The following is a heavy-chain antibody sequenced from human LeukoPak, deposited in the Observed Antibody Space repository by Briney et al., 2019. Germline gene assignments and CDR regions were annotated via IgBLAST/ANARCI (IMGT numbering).Heavy chain of an antibody. CDR1: GYTFISYG. Sequence: ASVKVSCKASGYTFISYGISWVRQAPGQGLEWMGWISAYNGNTKYARKLQGRVTMTTDTSTSTAYMELRSLRSDDTAVYYCARDGYYYDSSGYPDYWGRGTLVTVSS. CDR3: ARDGYYYDSSGYPDY. J-gene: IGHJ4*02. CDR2: ISAYNGNT. D-gene: IGHD3-22*01. V-gene: IGHV1-18*01.